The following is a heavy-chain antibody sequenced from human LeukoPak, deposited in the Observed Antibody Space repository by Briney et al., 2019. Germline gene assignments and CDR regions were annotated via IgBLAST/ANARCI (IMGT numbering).Heavy chain of an antibody. D-gene: IGHD3-3*01. CDR1: GYTLTELS. J-gene: IGHJ4*02. V-gene: IGHV1-24*01. CDR3: ARARRFLEWLSY. Sequence: GASVKVSCKVSGYTLTELSMHWVRQAPGRGLEWMGGFDPEDGETIYAQKFQGRVTMTEDTSTDTAYMELSSLRSDDTAVYYCARARRFLEWLSYWGQGTLVTVSS. CDR2: FDPEDGET.